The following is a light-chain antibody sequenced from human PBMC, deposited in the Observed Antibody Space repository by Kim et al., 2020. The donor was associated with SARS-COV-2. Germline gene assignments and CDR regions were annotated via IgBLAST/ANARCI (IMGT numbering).Light chain of an antibody. Sequence: YPGERSTLSCRASRSVISNYLAWFQPKPGQAPRLLSCGASSRATGVPDRVSGSGSGTDFTLTISRLEPEDFAVYYCQQYGNSPITFGQGTRLEIK. J-gene: IGKJ5*01. V-gene: IGKV3-20*01. CDR2: GAS. CDR3: QQYGNSPIT. CDR1: RSVISNY.